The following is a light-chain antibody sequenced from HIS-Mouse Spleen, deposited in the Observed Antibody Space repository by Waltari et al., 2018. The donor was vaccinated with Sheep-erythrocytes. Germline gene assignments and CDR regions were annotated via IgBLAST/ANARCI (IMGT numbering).Light chain of an antibody. Sequence: QSALTQPASVSASPGQSITISCTGTSSDVGSYNLVSGYQQHPGKAPKLMIYEGSKRPSGVSNRFSGSKSGNTASLTISGLQAEDEADYYCCSYAGSSTPWVFGGGTKLTVL. V-gene: IGLV2-23*01. CDR3: CSYAGSSTPWV. CDR2: EGS. J-gene: IGLJ3*02. CDR1: SSDVGSYNL.